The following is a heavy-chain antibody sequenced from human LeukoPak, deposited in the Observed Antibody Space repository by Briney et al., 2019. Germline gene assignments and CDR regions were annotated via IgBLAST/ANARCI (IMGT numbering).Heavy chain of an antibody. D-gene: IGHD6-13*01. CDR2: IYYSGST. CDR3: ARVSPSSSWYYYYYMDV. Sequence: NTSETLSLTCTVSGDSISNYYWTWIRQPPGKGLEWIGYIYYSGSTNQNPSLKSRVTISVDTSKNQFSLKLSSVTAADTAVYYCARVSPSSSWYYYYYMDVWGKGTTVTVSS. CDR1: GDSISNYY. V-gene: IGHV4-59*01. J-gene: IGHJ6*03.